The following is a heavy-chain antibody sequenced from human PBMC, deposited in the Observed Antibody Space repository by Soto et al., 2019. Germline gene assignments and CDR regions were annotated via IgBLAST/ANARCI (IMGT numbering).Heavy chain of an antibody. V-gene: IGHV3-15*07. D-gene: IGHD4-17*01. J-gene: IGHJ4*02. Sequence: GGSLRLSCAASGFTFSNAWMNWVRQAPGKGLEWGGRIKSKTEGGKTDYAGPVKGRFTISRDDSKNTLYLQMNSLKTEDTAVYYCTTLGSYYGGEPLPDYWGQGTLVTVSS. CDR3: TTLGSYYGGEPLPDY. CDR1: GFTFSNAW. CDR2: IKSKTEGGKT.